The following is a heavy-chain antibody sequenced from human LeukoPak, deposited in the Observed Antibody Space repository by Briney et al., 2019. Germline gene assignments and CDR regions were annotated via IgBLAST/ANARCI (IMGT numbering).Heavy chain of an antibody. CDR3: ATSPDYSNYPFDY. D-gene: IGHD4-11*01. J-gene: IGHJ4*02. V-gene: IGHV1-24*01. Sequence: ASVKVSCKVSGYTLTELSMHWVRQAPGKGLEWMGGFDPEDGETVYAQKFQGRVTMTEDTSTDTAYMELSSLRSEDTAVYYCATSPDYSNYPFDYWGQGTLVTVSS. CDR2: FDPEDGET. CDR1: GYTLTELS.